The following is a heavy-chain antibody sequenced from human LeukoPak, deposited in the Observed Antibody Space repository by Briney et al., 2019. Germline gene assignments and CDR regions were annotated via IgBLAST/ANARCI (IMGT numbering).Heavy chain of an antibody. J-gene: IGHJ4*02. V-gene: IGHV1-2*02. D-gene: IGHD4-17*01. Sequence: ASVKVSCKASGHTFTGYYMHWVRQAPGQGLEWMGWINPNSGGTNYAQKFQGRVIMTRDTSISTAYMELSRLRSDDTAVYYCARVSYRYGPDYWGQGTLVTVSS. CDR2: INPNSGGT. CDR1: GHTFTGYY. CDR3: ARVSYRYGPDY.